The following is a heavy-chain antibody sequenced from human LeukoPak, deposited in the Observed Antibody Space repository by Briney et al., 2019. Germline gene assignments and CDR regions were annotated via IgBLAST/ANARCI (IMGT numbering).Heavy chain of an antibody. V-gene: IGHV3-21*01. D-gene: IGHD3-9*01. CDR3: ARDWYDNSDAFDI. J-gene: IGHJ3*02. Sequence: GGSLRLSCAASGFTFSSYSMNWVRQAPGKGLKWVSSISSSSSYIYYADSLKGRFTISRDNAKNSLYLQMNSLRAEDTAVYYCARDWYDNSDAFDIWGQGTMVTVSS. CDR2: ISSSSSYI. CDR1: GFTFSSYS.